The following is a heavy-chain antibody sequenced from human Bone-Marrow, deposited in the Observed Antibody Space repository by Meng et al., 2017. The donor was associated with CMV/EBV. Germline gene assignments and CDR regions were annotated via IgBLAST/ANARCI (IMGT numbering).Heavy chain of an antibody. J-gene: IGHJ4*02. D-gene: IGHD5-18*01. CDR3: ARAAGWIQLWLLDY. V-gene: IGHV1-69*01. CDR1: GGTFSSYA. CDR2: IIPIFGTA. Sequence: KASGGTFSSYAISWVRQAPGQGLEWMGGIIPIFGTANYAQKFQGRVTITADESTSTAYMELSSLRSEDTAVYYCARAAGWIQLWLLDYWGQGTLVTVSS.